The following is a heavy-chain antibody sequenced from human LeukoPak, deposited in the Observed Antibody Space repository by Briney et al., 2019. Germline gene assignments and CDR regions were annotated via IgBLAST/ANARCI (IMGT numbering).Heavy chain of an antibody. J-gene: IGHJ4*02. CDR1: GGSISSSSYY. V-gene: IGHV4-39*07. CDR2: IYYSGSA. D-gene: IGHD2-2*01. CDR3: ARSEEERYCSSTSCPPAY. Sequence: SETLSLTCTVPGGSISSSSYYWGWIRQPPGKGLEWIGSIYYSGSAYYNPSLKSRVTISVDTSKNQFSLKLSSVTAADTAVYYCARSEEERYCSSTSCPPAYWGQGTLVTVSS.